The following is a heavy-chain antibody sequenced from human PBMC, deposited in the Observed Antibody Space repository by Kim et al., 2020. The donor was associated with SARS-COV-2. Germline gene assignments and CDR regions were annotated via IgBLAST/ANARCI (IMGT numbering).Heavy chain of an antibody. Sequence: GGSLRLSCAASGFTFSDYYMSWIRQAPGKGLEWVSYISSSGSTMYYADSVKGRFTIPRDNAKNSLYLQMNSLRAEDTAGYYCSRDLFCSGGSCYSYGMDVWRHGTTVTVSS. CDR1: GFTFSDYY. CDR3: SRDLFCSGGSCYSYGMDV. J-gene: IGHJ6*01. V-gene: IGHV3-11*04. CDR2: ISSSGSTM. D-gene: IGHD2-15*01.